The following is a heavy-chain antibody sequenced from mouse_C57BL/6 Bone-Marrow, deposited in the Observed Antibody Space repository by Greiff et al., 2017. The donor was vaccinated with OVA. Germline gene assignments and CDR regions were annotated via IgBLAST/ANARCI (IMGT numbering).Heavy chain of an antibody. D-gene: IGHD1-1*02. Sequence: QVQLKQSGPELVKPGASVKISCKASGYAFSSSWMNWVKQRPGKGLEWIGRIYPGDGDTNYNGKFKGKATLTADTSSSTAYMQLSSLTSEDSAVYFCASPYGLDAMDYWGQGTSVTVSS. V-gene: IGHV1-82*01. CDR2: IYPGDGDT. J-gene: IGHJ4*01. CDR1: GYAFSSSW. CDR3: ASPYGLDAMDY.